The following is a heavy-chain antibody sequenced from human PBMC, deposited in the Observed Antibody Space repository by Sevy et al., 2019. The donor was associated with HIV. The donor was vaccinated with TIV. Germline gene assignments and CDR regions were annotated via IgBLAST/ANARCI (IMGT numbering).Heavy chain of an antibody. CDR1: GFPFGSYE. J-gene: IGHJ6*02. D-gene: IGHD3-3*01. Sequence: GGSLRLSCTASGFPFGSYEMNWVRQAPGKGLEWVSYISNSGSAKYYSDSVRGRFTISRDNAKNTLYLQMNSLRAEDTAVYYCARDPLYYDFWSGYPVYGMDVWGQGTTVTVSS. V-gene: IGHV3-48*03. CDR2: ISNSGSAK. CDR3: ARDPLYYDFWSGYPVYGMDV.